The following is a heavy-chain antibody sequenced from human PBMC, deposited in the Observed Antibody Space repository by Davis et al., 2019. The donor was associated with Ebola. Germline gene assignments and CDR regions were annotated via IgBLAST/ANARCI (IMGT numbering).Heavy chain of an antibody. Sequence: ASVKVSCKDSGYTFTSCGISWVRSAPGQGLQWMGWISAHTGDTSYAQKFQGRVTMTTDTSTSTAYMELSSLRSDDTAVYYCARDVVVVAATDWFDPWGQGTLVTVSS. J-gene: IGHJ5*02. V-gene: IGHV1-18*01. D-gene: IGHD2-15*01. CDR1: GYTFTSCG. CDR2: ISAHTGDT. CDR3: ARDVVVVAATDWFDP.